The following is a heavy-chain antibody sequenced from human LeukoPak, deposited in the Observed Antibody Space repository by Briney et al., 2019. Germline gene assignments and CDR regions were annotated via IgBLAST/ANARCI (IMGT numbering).Heavy chain of an antibody. D-gene: IGHD4-17*01. CDR3: AREGGYGDFWAYYFDY. CDR2: IYYSGST. V-gene: IGHV4-31*11. Sequence: SETLSLTCAVSGGSISSGGYSWSWIRQHPGKGLEWIGYIYYSGSTYYNPSLKSRVTISVDTSKNQFSLKLSSVTAADTAVYYCAREGGYGDFWAYYFDYWGQGTLVTVSS. CDR1: GGSISSGGYS. J-gene: IGHJ4*02.